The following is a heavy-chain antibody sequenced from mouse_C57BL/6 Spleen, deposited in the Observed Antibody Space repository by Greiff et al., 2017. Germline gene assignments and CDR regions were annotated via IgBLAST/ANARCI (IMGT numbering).Heavy chain of an antibody. D-gene: IGHD2-4*01. V-gene: IGHV1-53*01. J-gene: IGHJ4*01. CDR2: INPSNGGT. CDR1: GYTFTSYW. CDR3: ARGGIYYDYVHYYAMDY. Sequence: QVQLQQPGTELVKPGASVKLSCKASGYTFTSYWMHWVKQRPGQGLEWIGNINPSNGGTNYNEKFKSKATLAVDKSSSTAYMQLSSLTSEDSAVYYCARGGIYYDYVHYYAMDYWGQGTSVTVSS.